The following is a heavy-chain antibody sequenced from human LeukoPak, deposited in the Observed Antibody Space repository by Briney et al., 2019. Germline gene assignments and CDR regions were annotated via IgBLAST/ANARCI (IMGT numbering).Heavy chain of an antibody. V-gene: IGHV4-34*01. CDR3: AREDSSSWNLGWFDP. Sequence: PSETLSLTCGVYGGSFSGSYWSWIRQPPGKGPEWIGEINHSGGTNYNPSLKSRVTISVDTSKNQFSLKLSSVTAADTAVYYCAREDSSSWNLGWFDPWGQGTLVTVSS. J-gene: IGHJ5*02. CDR2: INHSGGT. CDR1: GGSFSGSY. D-gene: IGHD6-13*01.